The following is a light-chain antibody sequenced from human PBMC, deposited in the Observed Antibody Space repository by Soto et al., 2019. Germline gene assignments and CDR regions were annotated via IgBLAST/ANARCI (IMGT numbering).Light chain of an antibody. Sequence: DIQMTQSPSSLSASVGDRVTITCRASQSISSYLNWYQQKPGKAPKLLIYAASSLQSGVPSRFSGSGFGTDFTFIICSLQPEDFATYYCQQSYSTPITFGQGTRLEIK. V-gene: IGKV1-39*01. J-gene: IGKJ5*01. CDR1: QSISSY. CDR3: QQSYSTPIT. CDR2: AAS.